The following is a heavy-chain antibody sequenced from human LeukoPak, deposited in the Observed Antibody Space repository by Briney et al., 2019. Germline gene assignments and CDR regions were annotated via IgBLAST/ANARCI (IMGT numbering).Heavy chain of an antibody. CDR3: ARGDPYLEWPPPLGY. J-gene: IGHJ4*02. D-gene: IGHD3-3*02. Sequence: PGGSLRLSCAASGFTFSDYYMSWLRQAPGKGLEWVSYISSSGSTIYYADSVKGRFTISRDNAKNSLYLQMNSLRAEDTAVYYCARGDPYLEWPPPLGYWGQGTLVTVSS. CDR2: ISSSGSTI. CDR1: GFTFSDYY. V-gene: IGHV3-11*01.